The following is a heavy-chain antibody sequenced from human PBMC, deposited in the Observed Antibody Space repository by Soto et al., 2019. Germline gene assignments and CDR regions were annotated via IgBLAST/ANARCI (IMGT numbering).Heavy chain of an antibody. CDR3: ARGPAYGSGWFDP. CDR2: IHYSGRT. D-gene: IGHD3-16*01. J-gene: IGHJ5*02. CDR1: GGSISSYY. V-gene: IGHV4-59*01. Sequence: SETLSLTCTVSGGSISSYYWSWIRQPPGKGLEWIGYIHYSGRTNYNPSLKSRVTISVDTSKNQFSLKLSSVTAADTAVYYCARGPAYGSGWFDPRGQGTLVTAPQ.